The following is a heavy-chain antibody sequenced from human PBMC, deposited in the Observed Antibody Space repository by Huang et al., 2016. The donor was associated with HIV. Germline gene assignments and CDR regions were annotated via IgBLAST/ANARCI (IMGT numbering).Heavy chain of an antibody. CDR3: ARDGRDGYKRDY. Sequence: QVQLVESGGGLVKPGGSLRLSCAASGFTFSDYYMSWIRQAPGKGLEGVSYISSGGRTIYYADSVKGRFSISRDNAKNSLYLQMNSLRAEDTAVYYCARDGRDGYKRDYWGQGTLVTVSS. D-gene: IGHD5-12*01. CDR1: GFTFSDYY. J-gene: IGHJ4*02. V-gene: IGHV3-11*01. CDR2: ISSGGRTI.